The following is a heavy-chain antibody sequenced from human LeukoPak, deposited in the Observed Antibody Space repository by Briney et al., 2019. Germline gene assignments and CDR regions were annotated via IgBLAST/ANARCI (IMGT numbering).Heavy chain of an antibody. V-gene: IGHV3-43*01. CDR2: ISWDGGST. CDR1: GFTFDDYN. Sequence: GGSLRLSCAASGFTFDDYNMHWVRQAPGKGLEWVSLISWDGGSTYYADSVKGRFTISRDNSKNSLYLQMNSLRTEDTALYYCAKDSYDILTGYYGFHFFDYWGQGTLVTVSS. J-gene: IGHJ4*02. CDR3: AKDSYDILTGYYGFHFFDY. D-gene: IGHD3-9*01.